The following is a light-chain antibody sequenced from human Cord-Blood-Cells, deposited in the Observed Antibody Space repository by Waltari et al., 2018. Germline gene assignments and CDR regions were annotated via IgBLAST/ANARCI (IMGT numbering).Light chain of an antibody. Sequence: DIQMTQSQSSLSASVGDRVTITCRASQSISSYLNWYQQKPGKAPKLLIYAASSWQSGVPSRFSGSGSGTDFTLTISSLQPEDFATYYCQQSYSTPRAFGQGTKLEIK. CDR1: QSISSY. CDR2: AAS. J-gene: IGKJ2*01. V-gene: IGKV1-39*01. CDR3: QQSYSTPRA.